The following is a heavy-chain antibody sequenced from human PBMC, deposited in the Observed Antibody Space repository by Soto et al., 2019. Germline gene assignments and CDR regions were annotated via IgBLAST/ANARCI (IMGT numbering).Heavy chain of an antibody. J-gene: IGHJ5*01. CDR1: GDSVSSNTAA. V-gene: IGHV6-1*01. Sequence: PSQTLSLTCAIFGDSVSSNTAAWNWVRQSPSRGLEWLGRTYYLAKWYHHYAPSLESRIIVNPDTSKNQFSLQLNYVTPEDTGVYYCVRDSANRFDSWGQGTPVTVSS. CDR3: VRDSANRFDS. CDR2: TYYLAKWYH. D-gene: IGHD1-26*01.